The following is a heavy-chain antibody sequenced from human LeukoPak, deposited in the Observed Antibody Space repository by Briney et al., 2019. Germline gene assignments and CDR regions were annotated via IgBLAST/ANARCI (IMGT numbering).Heavy chain of an antibody. D-gene: IGHD3-10*01. Sequence: KPSETLSLTCTVSGGSVRSGSFYWNWIRQPPGEGLEWIGYMHSSGSTSYNPSLKSRVTISVDTSKNQFSLKLSSVTAADTAVYYCAAYSGGAIFVDCWGQGTLVTVSS. J-gene: IGHJ4*02. V-gene: IGHV4-61*01. CDR3: AAYSGGAIFVDC. CDR1: GGSVRSGSFY. CDR2: MHSSGST.